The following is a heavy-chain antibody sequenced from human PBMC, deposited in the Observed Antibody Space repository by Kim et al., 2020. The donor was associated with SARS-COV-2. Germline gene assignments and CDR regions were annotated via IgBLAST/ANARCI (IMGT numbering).Heavy chain of an antibody. CDR2: FDPEDGET. CDR3: ATRKPVGEATEENNWFDP. CDR1: GYTLTELS. J-gene: IGHJ5*02. Sequence: ASVKVSCKVSGYTLTELSMHWVRQAPGKGLEWMGGFDPEDGETIYAQKFQGRVTMTEDTSTDTAYMELSSLRSEDTAVYYCATRKPVGEATEENNWFDPWGQGTLVTVSS. D-gene: IGHD3-16*01. V-gene: IGHV1-24*01.